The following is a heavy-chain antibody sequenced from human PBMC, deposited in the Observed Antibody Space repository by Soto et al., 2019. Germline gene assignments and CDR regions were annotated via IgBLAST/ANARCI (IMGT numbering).Heavy chain of an antibody. CDR3: AKDRYLGDFWSGYLFDY. J-gene: IGHJ4*02. CDR1: GFTFSNYG. D-gene: IGHD3-3*01. CDR2: MAHDGSGI. Sequence: PGGSLRLSCAASGFTFSNYGMHWVRQAPGKGLEWVAVMAHDGSGIQYAESVKGRFTISRDNSKNTLYLQMNSLRAEDTAVYYCAKDRYLGDFWSGYLFDYWGQGTLVTVSS. V-gene: IGHV3-30*18.